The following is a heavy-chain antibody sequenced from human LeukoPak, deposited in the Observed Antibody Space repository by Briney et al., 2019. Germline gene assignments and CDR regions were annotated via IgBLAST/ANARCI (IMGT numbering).Heavy chain of an antibody. D-gene: IGHD3-22*01. CDR1: GFTFSSYA. CDR3: ARDSGYYESSGHYCYGMDV. V-gene: IGHV3-48*01. J-gene: IGHJ6*02. Sequence: GGSLRLSCAASGFTFSSYAMNWVRQAPGKGREWVSYISSSSSTIYYVDSVKGRFTISRDNAKSSLYLQMSSLRAEDTAVYYCARDSGYYESSGHYCYGMDVWGQGTTVTVSS. CDR2: ISSSSSTI.